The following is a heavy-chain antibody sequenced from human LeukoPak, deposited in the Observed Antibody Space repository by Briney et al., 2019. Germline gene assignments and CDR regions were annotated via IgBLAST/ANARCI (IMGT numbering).Heavy chain of an antibody. D-gene: IGHD5-12*01. J-gene: IGHJ4*02. Sequence: GGSLRLSCAASEFTFSSYWMSWVRQAPGKGLEWVANIKQDGSEKYYVDSVKGRFTISRDNAKNSLYLQMNGLRTEDTALYYCATNGGGDSGYGNFDYWGQGTLVTVSS. CDR2: IKQDGSEK. CDR1: EFTFSSYW. CDR3: ATNGGGDSGYGNFDY. V-gene: IGHV3-7*03.